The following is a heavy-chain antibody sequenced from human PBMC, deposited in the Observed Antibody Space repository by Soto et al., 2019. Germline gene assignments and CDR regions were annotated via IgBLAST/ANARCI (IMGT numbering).Heavy chain of an antibody. V-gene: IGHV1-69*12. CDR1: GGTFSSYA. Sequence: QVQLVQSGAEVKKPGSSVKVSCKASGGTFSSYAISWVRQAPGQGLEWMGGIIPIFGTANYAQKFQGRVTITADESTSTAYMELSSLRSEDTVVYYCARPDDYGDYRGDWVAFDIWGQGTMVTVSS. CDR3: ARPDDYGDYRGDWVAFDI. D-gene: IGHD4-17*01. J-gene: IGHJ3*02. CDR2: IIPIFGTA.